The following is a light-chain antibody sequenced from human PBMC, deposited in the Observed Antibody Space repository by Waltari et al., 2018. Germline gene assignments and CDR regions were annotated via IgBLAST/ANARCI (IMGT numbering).Light chain of an antibody. Sequence: IVLTQSPAILSFSPGERATTSCRTSKSVGTYLAWYQQRPGQSPRLLIYDASYRATGIPARFSGSGSETDFTLTISSLQPEDFSVYYCQQRRNWPLTFGGGTRVEI. CDR1: KSVGTY. CDR3: QQRRNWPLT. V-gene: IGKV3-11*01. CDR2: DAS. J-gene: IGKJ4*01.